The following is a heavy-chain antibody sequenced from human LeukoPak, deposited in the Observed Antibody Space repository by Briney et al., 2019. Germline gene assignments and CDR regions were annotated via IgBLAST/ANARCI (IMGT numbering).Heavy chain of an antibody. CDR3: ATDPSSRSGGGAFFDY. V-gene: IGHV1-18*01. J-gene: IGHJ4*02. CDR1: GFTFNKYG. CDR2: ISAYNGDT. Sequence: ASVKVSCKASGFTFNKYGITWVRQAPGQGLAWMGRISAYNGDTKYAQKFQGRVTMTIDTSTNTAYMEVRSLRSDDTAIYYCATDPSSRSGGGAFFDYWGQGTLVTVSS. D-gene: IGHD6-19*01.